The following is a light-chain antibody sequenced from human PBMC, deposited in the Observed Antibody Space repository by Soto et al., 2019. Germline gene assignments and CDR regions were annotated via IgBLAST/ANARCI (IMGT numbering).Light chain of an antibody. CDR2: GAS. J-gene: IGKJ5*01. CDR1: QSVPSR. CDR3: LQYGSSLI. V-gene: IGKV3-20*01. Sequence: EIVITQSPATLSVSPGEGVTLSCRASQSVPSRIAWYQQKPGQAPSLLIYGASSRATGIPDRLSGSGSGTDFTLTIRRLQPDDSAVYYCLQYGSSLIFGQGTRLEIK.